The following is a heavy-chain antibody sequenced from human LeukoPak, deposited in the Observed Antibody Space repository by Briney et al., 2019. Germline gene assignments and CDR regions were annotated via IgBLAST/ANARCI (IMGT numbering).Heavy chain of an antibody. CDR2: INAGNGNT. CDR1: GYTFTSYA. CDR3: ARQSGNHDAFDI. D-gene: IGHD1-26*01. Sequence: ASVKVSCKASGYTFTSYAMHWVRQAPGQRLEWMGWINAGNGNTKYSQKFQGRVTITRDTSASTAYMELSSLRSEDTAVYYCARQSGNHDAFDIWGQGTMVTVSS. J-gene: IGHJ3*02. V-gene: IGHV1-3*01.